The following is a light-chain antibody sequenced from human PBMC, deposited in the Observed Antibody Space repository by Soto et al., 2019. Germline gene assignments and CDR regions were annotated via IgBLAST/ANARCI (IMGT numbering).Light chain of an antibody. CDR3: QQYGSSPFN. J-gene: IGKJ3*01. Sequence: EIVLTQSPGTLSLSPGERAILSCRASQSVSSSYLAWSQQKPGQAPRLLIYGASSRATGIPERFSGSGSGTDLTLTISKLEPEDLAVYYCQQYGSSPFNFGPGTKVDIK. CDR1: QSVSSSY. V-gene: IGKV3-20*01. CDR2: GAS.